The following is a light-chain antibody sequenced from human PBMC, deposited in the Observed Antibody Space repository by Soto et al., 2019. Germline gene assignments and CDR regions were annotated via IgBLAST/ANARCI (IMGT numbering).Light chain of an antibody. CDR2: EVS. J-gene: IGLJ3*02. CDR1: SSDVGGYNY. V-gene: IGLV2-14*01. CDR3: SSYTSSSFWV. Sequence: QSVLTQPASVSGSPGQSITISCTGTSSDVGGYNYVSWYQQHPGKAPNLMIYEVSYRPSGISNRFSGSKSGNTASLTISGLQAEDEADYYCSSYTSSSFWVFGGGTKLTVL.